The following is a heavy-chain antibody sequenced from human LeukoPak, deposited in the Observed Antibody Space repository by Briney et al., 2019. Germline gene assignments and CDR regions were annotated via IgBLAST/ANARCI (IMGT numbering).Heavy chain of an antibody. CDR2: IGGSGGRT. D-gene: IGHD2-21*01. V-gene: IGHV3-23*01. J-gene: IGHJ4*02. Sequence: GGSLRLSCAASGFTFNNYAMSWVRQAPGKGLEWVSAIGGSGGRTYYADSVKGRFTISRDNSKNTLYLQMNSLRVEDTAVYFCAKRPISGDDKSFDYWGQGLLVTVSS. CDR1: GFTFNNYA. CDR3: AKRPISGDDKSFDY.